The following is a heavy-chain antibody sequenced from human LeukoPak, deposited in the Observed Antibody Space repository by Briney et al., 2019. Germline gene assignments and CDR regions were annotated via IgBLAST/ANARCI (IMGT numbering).Heavy chain of an antibody. CDR1: GFIFDDYA. Sequence: GGSLRLSCAVSGFIFDDYAMHWVRHAPGKGLEWVSAISGSGGSTYYADSVKGRFTISRDNSKNTLYLQMNSLRAEDTAVYYCAKDRWKWETDYWGQGTLVTVSS. CDR3: AKDRWKWETDY. V-gene: IGHV3-23*01. D-gene: IGHD1-26*01. J-gene: IGHJ4*02. CDR2: ISGSGGST.